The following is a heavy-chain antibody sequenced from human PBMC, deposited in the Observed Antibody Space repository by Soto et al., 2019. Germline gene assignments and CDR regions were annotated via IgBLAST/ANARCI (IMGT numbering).Heavy chain of an antibody. D-gene: IGHD3-22*01. Sequence: QVQLVESGGGVVQPGRSLRLSCAASGFTFIDFALHWVRQAPGKGLEWVAVMSSNGRNIWYGDSVKGRFTISRDNSKSTMYLQMNSLRDEDTAVYYCARDFSASSSGSYFDYWGLGTLVTVSS. J-gene: IGHJ4*02. CDR1: GFTFIDFA. V-gene: IGHV3-30-3*01. CDR3: ARDFSASSSGSYFDY. CDR2: MSSNGRNI.